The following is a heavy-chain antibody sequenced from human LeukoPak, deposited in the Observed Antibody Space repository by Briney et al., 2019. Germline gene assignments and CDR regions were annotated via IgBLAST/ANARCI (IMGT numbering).Heavy chain of an antibody. CDR1: GGTFISYA. Sequence: SVKVSCKASGGTFISYAISWVRQAPGQGLEWMGRIIPIFGTANYAQKFQGRVTITTDESTSTAYMELSSLRSGDTAVYYCARGSYGDCYFDYWGQGTLATVFS. CDR3: ARGSYGDCYFDY. J-gene: IGHJ4*02. V-gene: IGHV1-69*05. D-gene: IGHD4-17*01. CDR2: IIPIFGTA.